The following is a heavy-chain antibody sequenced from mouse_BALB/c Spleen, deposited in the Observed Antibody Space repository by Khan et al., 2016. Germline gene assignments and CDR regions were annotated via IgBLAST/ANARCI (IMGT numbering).Heavy chain of an antibody. D-gene: IGHD2-2*01. CDR1: GYSITSGYF. V-gene: IGHV3-6*02. CDR2: ISYDGSN. Sequence: EVQLQESGPGLVKPSQSLSLTCSVTGYSITSGYFWNWLRPFPGNKLELMGYISYDGSNYYTPSLTSRISITRDTSKNQFFLQLNSLTTEDSATYECARDGYDGWFAYWGQGTLVTVSA. J-gene: IGHJ3*01. CDR3: ARDGYDGWFAY.